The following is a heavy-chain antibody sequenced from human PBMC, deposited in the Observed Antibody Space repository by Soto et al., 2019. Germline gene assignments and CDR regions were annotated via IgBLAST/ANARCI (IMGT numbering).Heavy chain of an antibody. CDR1: GYTFSDYY. D-gene: IGHD2-8*01. CDR3: ARTKDYDY. V-gene: IGHV1-2*02. Sequence: QVHLVQSGSEVKKPGASVKVSCKASGYTFSDYYMHWVRQAPGQGLEWMGWINPDTGDTKNAQKFQGRVTLTRDTSISTAYMELSRLTSDDTAVYYSARTKDYDYWRQGTLLTVSS. CDR2: INPDTGDT. J-gene: IGHJ4*02.